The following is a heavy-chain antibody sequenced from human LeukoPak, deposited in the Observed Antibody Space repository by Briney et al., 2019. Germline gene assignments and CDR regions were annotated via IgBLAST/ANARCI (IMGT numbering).Heavy chain of an antibody. V-gene: IGHV1-18*01. Sequence: EASVKVSCKASGYTFTSYGISWVRQAPGQGLEWMGWISAYNGNTNYAQKLQGSVTMTTDTSTSTAYMELRSLRSDDTAVYYCARVTFTDDAFDIWGQGTMVTVSS. CDR3: ARVTFTDDAFDI. J-gene: IGHJ3*02. CDR1: GYTFTSYG. D-gene: IGHD1-20*01. CDR2: ISAYNGNT.